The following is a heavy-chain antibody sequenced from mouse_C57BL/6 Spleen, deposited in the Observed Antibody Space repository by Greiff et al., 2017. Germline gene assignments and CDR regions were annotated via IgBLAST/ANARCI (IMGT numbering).Heavy chain of an antibody. D-gene: IGHD2-3*01. CDR3: ARKGYDGSYWYFDV. J-gene: IGHJ1*03. V-gene: IGHV2-2*01. Sequence: QVQLQQSGPGLVQPSQSLSITCTVSGFSLTSYGVHWVRQSPGKGLEWLGVIWSGGSTDYNAAFISRLSISKDNSKSQVFFKMNSLQADDTAIYYCARKGYDGSYWYFDVWGTGTTVTVSS. CDR1: GFSLTSYG. CDR2: IWSGGST.